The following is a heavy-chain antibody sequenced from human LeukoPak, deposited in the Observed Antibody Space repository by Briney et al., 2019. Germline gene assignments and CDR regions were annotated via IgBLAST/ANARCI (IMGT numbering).Heavy chain of an antibody. CDR3: AGVSSSWYLVDY. Sequence: SETLSLTCTVSGGSISSGGYYWSWIRQHPGKGLEWIGYIYYSGSTYYNPSLKSRVTISVDTSKNQFSLKLSSVTAADTAVYYCAGVSSSWYLVDYWGQGTLVTVSS. D-gene: IGHD6-13*01. V-gene: IGHV4-31*03. CDR1: GGSISSGGYY. J-gene: IGHJ4*02. CDR2: IYYSGST.